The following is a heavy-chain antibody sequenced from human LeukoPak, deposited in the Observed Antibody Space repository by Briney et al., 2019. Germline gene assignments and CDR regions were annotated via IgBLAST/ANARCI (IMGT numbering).Heavy chain of an antibody. CDR2: ISAYNGNT. CDR3: ARGGWDNWFDP. D-gene: IGHD1-26*01. J-gene: IGHJ5*02. Sequence: ASVKVSCKASGYIFPSYGIIWVRQAPGQGLEWMGWISAYNGNTYYAQRLQGRVTMTTDSSTSTAYMELRSLRSDDTAVYYCARGGWDNWFDPWGQGTLVTVSS. V-gene: IGHV1-18*01. CDR1: GYIFPSYG.